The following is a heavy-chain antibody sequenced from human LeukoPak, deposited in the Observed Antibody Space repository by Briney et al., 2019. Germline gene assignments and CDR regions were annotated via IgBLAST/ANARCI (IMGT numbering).Heavy chain of an antibody. J-gene: IGHJ4*02. CDR3: ARVSYYDFWSGDMGDDY. Sequence: PSQTLSLTCTVSGGSISSGGYYWSWIRQPPGKGLEWIGYIYHSGSTYYNPSLKSRVTISVDRSKNQFSLKPSSVTAADTAVYYCARVSYYDFWSGDMGDDYWGQGTLVTVSS. D-gene: IGHD3-3*01. CDR2: IYHSGST. CDR1: GGSISSGGYY. V-gene: IGHV4-30-2*01.